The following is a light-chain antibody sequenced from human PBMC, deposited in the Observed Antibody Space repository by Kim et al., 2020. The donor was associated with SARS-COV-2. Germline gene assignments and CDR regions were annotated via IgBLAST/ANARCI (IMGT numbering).Light chain of an antibody. V-gene: IGLV2-23*02. CDR1: SSGVGSYNL. CDR2: EVS. Sequence: QSINLSCTGTSSGVGSYNLVSWYQQHPGKAPKLMIYEVSKRPSGVSNRFSGSKSGNTASLTISGLQAEDEADYYCCSYAGSSTPYVFGTGTKVTVL. J-gene: IGLJ1*01. CDR3: CSYAGSSTPYV.